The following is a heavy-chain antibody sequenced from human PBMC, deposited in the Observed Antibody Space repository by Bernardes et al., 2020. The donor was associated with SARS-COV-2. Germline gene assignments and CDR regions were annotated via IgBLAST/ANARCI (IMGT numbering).Heavy chain of an antibody. CDR2: ISYSGST. CDR3: ARQGTTISTSRPIHPFDI. J-gene: IGHJ3*02. Sequence: SYTLTLTCTVSGGSISSRSYYWGWIRQPPGKGLEWIGSISYSGSTYYNPSLKSRVTISVDTSKDQFSLHLSSVTATDMAVYFCARQGTTISTSRPIHPFDIWGQGTMVTVSS. D-gene: IGHD4-4*01. CDR1: GGSISSRSYY. V-gene: IGHV4-39*01.